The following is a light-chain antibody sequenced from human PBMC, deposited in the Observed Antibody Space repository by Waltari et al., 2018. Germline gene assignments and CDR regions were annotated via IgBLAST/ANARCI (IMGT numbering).Light chain of an antibody. CDR3: HVWHPDMDPGV. Sequence: SYALTQPPSVSVAPGTTARITCGGDNIGSYSVHWYQQKPGQVPVLVIFYDSDRPSGIPERFSGSNSGNTATLTISSVEAGDEAKYYCHVWHPDMDPGVFGPGTEVSV. CDR2: YDS. CDR1: NIGSYS. V-gene: IGLV3-21*04. J-gene: IGLJ1*01.